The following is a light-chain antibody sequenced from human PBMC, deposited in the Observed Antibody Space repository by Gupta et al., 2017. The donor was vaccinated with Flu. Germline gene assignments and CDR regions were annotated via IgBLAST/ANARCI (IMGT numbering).Light chain of an antibody. V-gene: IGKV3-20*01. CDR3: QQYGSTRGYT. J-gene: IGKJ2*01. CDR2: AAS. Sequence: TLSLSPGESATLSCRTSQSINLNYLAWFQQKSGQAPRLLIYAASSRATGIPDRFSGSGSGTDFTLTISRREPEDFAVYYCQQYGSTRGYTFGQGTQLEI. CDR1: QSINLNY.